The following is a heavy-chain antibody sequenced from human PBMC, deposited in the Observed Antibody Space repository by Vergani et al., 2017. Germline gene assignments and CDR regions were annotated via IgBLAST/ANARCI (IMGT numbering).Heavy chain of an antibody. Sequence: QVQLVESGGGVVQRGGSLRLSCATSGFTLSNYDMQWIRQGPGKGLEFVAFIQFDGSNQYYADSVKGRFTLSRDFSKNTLYLQMNSLRTDDTATYYCARDLRLLYNRFDPWGQGTLVTVSS. CDR1: GFTLSNYD. D-gene: IGHD1-14*01. J-gene: IGHJ5*02. V-gene: IGHV3-30*02. CDR2: IQFDGSNQ. CDR3: ARDLRLLYNRFDP.